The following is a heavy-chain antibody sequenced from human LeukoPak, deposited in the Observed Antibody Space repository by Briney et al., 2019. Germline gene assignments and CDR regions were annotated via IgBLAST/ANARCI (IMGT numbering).Heavy chain of an antibody. D-gene: IGHD3-22*01. V-gene: IGHV4-4*07. CDR2: IHTTGST. J-gene: IGHJ4*02. Sequence: SETLSLTCTVSGGSISSYYWSRIRQPAGKGLEWIGRIHTTGSTNYNPSLKSRVTMSVDTSKNQFSLKLSSVTAADTAVYYCARDGYIYDSSGYYSLDYWGQGTLVTVSS. CDR1: GGSISSYY. CDR3: ARDGYIYDSSGYYSLDY.